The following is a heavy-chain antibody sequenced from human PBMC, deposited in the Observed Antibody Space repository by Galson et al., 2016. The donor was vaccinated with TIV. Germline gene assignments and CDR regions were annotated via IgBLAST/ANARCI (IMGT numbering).Heavy chain of an antibody. D-gene: IGHD2-21*01. CDR3: ARPPYCGGDCFKYDS. CDR1: GYTFRIYA. CDR2: INAGNDNT. Sequence: SVKVSCKASGYTFRIYAMHWVRKAPGQRLEWMGCINAGNDNTKYSQRFQGRVTITRDTSANTAYMELSSLRSEDTAVYYCARPPYCGGDCFKYDSWGQGTLVTVSS. J-gene: IGHJ4*02. V-gene: IGHV1-3*01.